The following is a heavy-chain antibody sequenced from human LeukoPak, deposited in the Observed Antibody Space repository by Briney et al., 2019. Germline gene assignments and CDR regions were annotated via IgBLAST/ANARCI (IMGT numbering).Heavy chain of an antibody. J-gene: IGHJ4*02. V-gene: IGHV3-74*01. D-gene: IGHD4-11*01. CDR2: IASDGSST. CDR1: GFTFSSYW. Sequence: QTGGSLRLSCAASGFTFSSYWMNWVRQAPEKGLVWVSRIASDGSSTTYADSVKGRFSISRDNAKNTLYLQMNSLRVEDTAVYYCIRDFLTVTTNDYWGQGTLVTVSS. CDR3: IRDFLTVTTNDY.